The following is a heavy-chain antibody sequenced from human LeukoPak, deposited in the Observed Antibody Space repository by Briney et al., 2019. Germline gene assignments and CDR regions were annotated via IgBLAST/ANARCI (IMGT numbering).Heavy chain of an antibody. Sequence: PGGSPRLSCAASGFTFSSYSMNWVRQAPGKGPEWVSSISSSSSYIYYADSVKGRFTISRDNAKNSLYLQMNSLRAEDTAVYYCARQNTYYYDSSPDYFDYWGQGTLVTVSS. CDR3: ARQNTYYYDSSPDYFDY. D-gene: IGHD3-22*01. CDR2: ISSSSSYI. V-gene: IGHV3-21*01. J-gene: IGHJ4*02. CDR1: GFTFSSYS.